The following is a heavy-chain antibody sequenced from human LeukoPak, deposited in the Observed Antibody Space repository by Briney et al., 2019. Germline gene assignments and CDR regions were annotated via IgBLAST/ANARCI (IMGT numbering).Heavy chain of an antibody. Sequence: GGSLRLSCAASGFTFSSHSLDWVRQAPGKGLEWVSSISSTSSYIYYADSVKGRFTISRDNARNSLYLQMNSLRAEDTAVYYCARVGDYSDYAPDYSGQGTLVTVSS. CDR1: GFTFSSHS. D-gene: IGHD4-11*01. J-gene: IGHJ4*03. CDR2: ISSTSSYI. V-gene: IGHV3-21*06. CDR3: ARVGDYSDYAPDY.